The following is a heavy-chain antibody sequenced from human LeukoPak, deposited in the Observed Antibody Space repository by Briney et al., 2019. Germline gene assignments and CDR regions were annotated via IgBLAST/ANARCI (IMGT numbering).Heavy chain of an antibody. Sequence: PGGSLRLSCAASGFTFSSYSMNWVRQAPGKGLEWVSSISSSSSYIYYADSVKGRFTISRDNAKNSLYLQMNSLRAEDTAVYYCASSYGYYQTFDYWGQGTLATVSS. V-gene: IGHV3-21*01. CDR2: ISSSSSYI. CDR1: GFTFSSYS. J-gene: IGHJ4*02. CDR3: ASSYGYYQTFDY. D-gene: IGHD3-22*01.